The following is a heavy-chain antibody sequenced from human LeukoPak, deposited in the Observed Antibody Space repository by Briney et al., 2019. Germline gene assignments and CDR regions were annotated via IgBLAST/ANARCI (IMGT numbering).Heavy chain of an antibody. CDR3: ARATQRYCSGTTCFPYWFDT. Sequence: SETLSLTCTVSGGSMNNYFWIWIRQSPGKGLEWIGYTHSSGSPDYSHSLKSRVTMSLDTSKNQFSLMLSSVTAADTADYFCARATQRYCSGTTCFPYWFDTWGQGTLVTVSS. D-gene: IGHD2-2*01. V-gene: IGHV4-59*01. CDR2: THSSGSP. CDR1: GGSMNNYF. J-gene: IGHJ5*01.